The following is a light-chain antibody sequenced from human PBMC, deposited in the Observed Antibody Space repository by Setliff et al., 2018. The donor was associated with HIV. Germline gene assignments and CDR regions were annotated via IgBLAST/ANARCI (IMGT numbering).Light chain of an antibody. J-gene: IGLJ1*01. CDR3: CSNTGSNTYV. CDR2: QAS. Sequence: QSVLTQPASVSGSPGQSITISCTGTSGEVGRYNLVSWYQQQPGKPPKLMIYQASKRPSGVSNRFSGSKSGNTASLTISGLQAEDEADYYCCSNTGSNTYVFGTGTKVTVL. V-gene: IGLV2-23*01. CDR1: SGEVGRYNL.